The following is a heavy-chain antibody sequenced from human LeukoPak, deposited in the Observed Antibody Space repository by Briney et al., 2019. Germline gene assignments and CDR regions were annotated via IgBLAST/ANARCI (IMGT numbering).Heavy chain of an antibody. V-gene: IGHV4-59*01. CDR2: IYYSGST. D-gene: IGHD5-18*01. J-gene: IGHJ4*02. CDR1: GGSISSYY. Sequence: SETLSLTCTVSGGSISSYYWSWIRQPPGKGLEWIGYIYYSGSTNYNPSLKSRVTISVDTSKNQFSLKLSSVTAADTAVYYCARLHGDTAMVYFDYWGQGTLVTVSS. CDR3: ARLHGDTAMVYFDY.